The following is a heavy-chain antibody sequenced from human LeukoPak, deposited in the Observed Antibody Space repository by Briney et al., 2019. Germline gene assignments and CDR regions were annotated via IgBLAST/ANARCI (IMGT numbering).Heavy chain of an antibody. D-gene: IGHD5-18*01. V-gene: IGHV4-38-2*02. J-gene: IGHJ6*03. CDR1: GGSISSYY. CDR3: ARDGSYGYPYYYYMDV. Sequence: SETLSLTCTVSGGSISSYYWGWIRQPPGKGLEWIGSIYHSGSTYYNPSLKSRDTISVDTSKNQFSLKLSSVTAADTAVYYCARDGSYGYPYYYYMDVWGKGTTVTVSS. CDR2: IYHSGST.